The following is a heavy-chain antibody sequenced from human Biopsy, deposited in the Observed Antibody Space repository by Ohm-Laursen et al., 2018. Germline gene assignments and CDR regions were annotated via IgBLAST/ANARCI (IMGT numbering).Heavy chain of an antibody. Sequence: PSETLSPTCPVSGGSISNNNYYWGWIRQPPGKGLEWIGSILYRGSTHYKPSLKSRVNISVDTSKNQFSLKLNSATAADTAVYYCARDYDTSGYYYVSWGQGTLVTVSS. D-gene: IGHD3-22*01. CDR1: GGSISNNNYY. V-gene: IGHV4-39*01. CDR3: ARDYDTSGYYYVS. CDR2: ILYRGST. J-gene: IGHJ5*02.